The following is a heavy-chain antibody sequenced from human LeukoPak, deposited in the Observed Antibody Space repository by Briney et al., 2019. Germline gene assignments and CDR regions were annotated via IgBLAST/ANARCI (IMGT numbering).Heavy chain of an antibody. CDR1: GYSFSSNW. V-gene: IGHV5-51*01. CDR3: ARHQIGYSSSWYEGKNWFDP. J-gene: IGHJ5*02. Sequence: GESLKISCKGSGYSFSSNWIGWVRRMPGKGLEWMGIIYPGDSDTRYSPSFQGQVTISADKSISTAYLQWSSLKASDTAMYYCARHQIGYSSSWYEGKNWFDPWGQGTLVTISS. D-gene: IGHD6-13*01. CDR2: IYPGDSDT.